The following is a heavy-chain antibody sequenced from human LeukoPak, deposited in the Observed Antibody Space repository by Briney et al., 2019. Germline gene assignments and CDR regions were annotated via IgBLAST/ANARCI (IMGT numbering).Heavy chain of an antibody. V-gene: IGHV3-48*03. D-gene: IGHD1-26*01. CDR1: GFTFSSYE. CDR2: ISSSGSTI. J-gene: IGHJ3*02. CDR3: ARDWGGSYYLDNDNAFDI. Sequence: PGGSLRLSCAASGFTFSSYEMNWVRQAPGKGLEWVSYISSSGSTIYYADSVKGRFTISRDNAKNSLYLQMNSLRAEDTAVYYCARDWGGSYYLDNDNAFDIWGQGTMVTVSS.